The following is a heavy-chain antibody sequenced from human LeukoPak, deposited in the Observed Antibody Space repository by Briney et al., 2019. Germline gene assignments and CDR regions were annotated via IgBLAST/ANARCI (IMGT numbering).Heavy chain of an antibody. CDR2: INPSGGST. V-gene: IGHV1-46*01. Sequence: ASVKVSCKASGYTFTSYYMHWVRQAPGQGLEWMGIINPSGGSTSYAQKFQGRVTMTRDTSTSTVYMELSSLRSEDTAVYYCAREVPGYSSARPTFYFDYWGQGTLVTVSS. J-gene: IGHJ4*02. CDR1: GYTFTSYY. CDR3: AREVPGYSSARPTFYFDY. D-gene: IGHD6-19*01.